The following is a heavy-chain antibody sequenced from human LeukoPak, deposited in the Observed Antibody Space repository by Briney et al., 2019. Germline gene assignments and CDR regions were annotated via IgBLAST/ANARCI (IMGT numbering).Heavy chain of an antibody. V-gene: IGHV4-59*08. Sequence: SETLSLTCTVSGGSISSYYWSWIRQPPGKGLEWIGYIYYSGSTNYNPSLKSRVTISVDTSKNQFSLKLSSVTAADTAVYYCARHRIGQQPPKIWGQGTLVTVPS. CDR1: GGSISSYY. D-gene: IGHD6-13*01. CDR3: ARHRIGQQPPKI. CDR2: IYYSGST. J-gene: IGHJ4*02.